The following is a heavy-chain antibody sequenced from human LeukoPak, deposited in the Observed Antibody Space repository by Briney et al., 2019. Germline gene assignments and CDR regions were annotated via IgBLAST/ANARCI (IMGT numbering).Heavy chain of an antibody. CDR3: ARDEGSGVAFDY. CDR1: GYSISSGYY. D-gene: IGHD3-10*01. Sequence: SETLSLTCTVSGYSISSGYYWGWIRQPPGKGLEWIGSIYHSGSTYYNPSLKSRVTISVDTSKNQFSLKLSSVTAADTAVYYCARDEGSGVAFDYWGQGTLVTVSS. J-gene: IGHJ4*02. CDR2: IYHSGST. V-gene: IGHV4-38-2*02.